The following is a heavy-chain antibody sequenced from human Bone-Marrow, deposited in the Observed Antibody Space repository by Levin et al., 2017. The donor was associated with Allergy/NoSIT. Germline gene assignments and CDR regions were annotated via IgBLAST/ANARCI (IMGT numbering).Heavy chain of an antibody. D-gene: IGHD2-15*01. J-gene: IGHJ4*02. Sequence: ASGPTLVKPTQTLTVTCTFSGFSLTTAGMSVAWVRQPPGKALEWLALIDWDDDKYYTTSLQSRLTISKDTSKNQVVLTMTNMDPGDTATYYCARVQEASGTRHDSAFDYWGQGTLVTVSS. CDR2: IDWDDDK. V-gene: IGHV2-70*20. CDR3: ARVQEASGTRHDSAFDY. CDR1: GFSLTTAGMS.